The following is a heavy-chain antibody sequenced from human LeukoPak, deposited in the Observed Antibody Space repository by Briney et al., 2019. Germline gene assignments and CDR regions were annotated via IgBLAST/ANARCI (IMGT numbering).Heavy chain of an antibody. Sequence: AASVKVSCKASGYTFTGYYMHWVRQAPGQGLEWMGWINPNSGVTNYAQKFQGRVTMTRDTSISTAYMELNRLRSDDTAVYYCARDRVTTIPNFDYWGQGTLVTVSS. V-gene: IGHV1-2*02. J-gene: IGHJ4*02. D-gene: IGHD5-12*01. CDR1: GYTFTGYY. CDR2: INPNSGVT. CDR3: ARDRVTTIPNFDY.